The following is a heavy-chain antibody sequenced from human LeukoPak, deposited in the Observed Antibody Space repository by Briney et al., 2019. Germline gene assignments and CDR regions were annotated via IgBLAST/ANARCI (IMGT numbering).Heavy chain of an antibody. CDR2: ISTGSTFI. CDR3: ARGSAGTTYNWFDA. V-gene: IGHV3-21*06. D-gene: IGHD1-7*01. J-gene: IGHJ5*02. CDR1: GFTFTSYS. Sequence: GGSLRLSCVASGFTFTSYSMNWVRQAPGKGLEWASSISTGSTFIYHADSVKGRFTISRDNAENSVYLQMNSLRAEDTAVYYCARGSAGTTYNWFDAWGQGTLVTVSS.